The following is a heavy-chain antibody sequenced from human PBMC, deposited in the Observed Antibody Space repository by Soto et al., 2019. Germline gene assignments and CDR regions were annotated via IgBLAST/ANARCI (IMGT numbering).Heavy chain of an antibody. Sequence: SVKVSCKASGGTFRFYGFSWVRQARGQGPEWIGGIIPILTTPNYAPKFQDRVTIVADESTTTVYMELSSLRFDDTAVYYCATSVGIAPTGEDGMDVWGQGTSVTV. CDR2: IIPILTTP. CDR3: ATSVGIAPTGEDGMDV. CDR1: GGTFRFYG. V-gene: IGHV1-69*13. D-gene: IGHD2-8*02. J-gene: IGHJ6*02.